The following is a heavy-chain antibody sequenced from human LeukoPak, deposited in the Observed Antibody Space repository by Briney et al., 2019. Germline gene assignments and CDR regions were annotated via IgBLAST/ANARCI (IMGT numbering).Heavy chain of an antibody. Sequence: SVKVSCKASGGTFSSYAISWVRQAPGQGLEWKGGIIPIFGTANYAQKFQGRVTITADESTSTAYMELSSLRSEDTAVYYCAREIEGYSSGWYFDYWGQGTLVTVSS. CDR2: IIPIFGTA. CDR3: AREIEGYSSGWYFDY. V-gene: IGHV1-69*13. J-gene: IGHJ4*02. D-gene: IGHD6-19*01. CDR1: GGTFSSYA.